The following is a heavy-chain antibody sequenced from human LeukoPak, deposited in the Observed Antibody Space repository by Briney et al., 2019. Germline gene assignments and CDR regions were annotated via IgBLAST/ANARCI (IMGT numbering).Heavy chain of an antibody. V-gene: IGHV3-21*06. CDR2: ISSSGSYK. CDR1: GFTFSSYS. Sequence: SGGSLRLSCAASGFTFSSYSMNWVRQTPGKGLEWVSSISSSGSYKYYAASVKGRFTISRDSPNNSLFLQMNSLRAEDTAVYYCATKGEQGGFNYWGQGTLVAVS. J-gene: IGHJ4*02. D-gene: IGHD1/OR15-1a*01. CDR3: ATKGEQGGFNY.